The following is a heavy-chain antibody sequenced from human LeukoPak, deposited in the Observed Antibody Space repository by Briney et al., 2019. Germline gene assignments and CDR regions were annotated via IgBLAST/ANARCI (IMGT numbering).Heavy chain of an antibody. CDR1: GFTLSNAW. CDR2: IKEDGSEK. Sequence: GGSLRLSCAASGFTLSNAWMSWVRQAPGKGLEWVANIKEDGSEKYYVDSVKGRFTISRDNAKNSLYLQMNSLRAEDTAVYYCARGGYRYGYWGQGTLVTVSS. CDR3: ARGGYRYGY. V-gene: IGHV3-7*02. J-gene: IGHJ4*02. D-gene: IGHD5-18*01.